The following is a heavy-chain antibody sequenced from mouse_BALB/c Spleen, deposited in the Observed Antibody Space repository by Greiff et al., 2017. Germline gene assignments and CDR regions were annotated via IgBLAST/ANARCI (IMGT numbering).Heavy chain of an antibody. D-gene: IGHD1-1*01. Sequence: EVQLQQSGPELVKPGASVKMSCKASGYTFTSYVMHWVKQKPGQGLEWIGYINPYNDGTKYNEKFKGKATLTSDKSSSTAYMELSSLTSEDSAVYYCARDFYYYGRGAMDYWGQGTSVTVSS. CDR3: ARDFYYYGRGAMDY. V-gene: IGHV1-14*01. CDR1: GYTFTSYV. J-gene: IGHJ4*01. CDR2: INPYNDGT.